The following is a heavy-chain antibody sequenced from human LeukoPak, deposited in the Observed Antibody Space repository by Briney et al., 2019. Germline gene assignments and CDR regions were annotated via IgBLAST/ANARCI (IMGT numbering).Heavy chain of an antibody. CDR1: GYSFTGYW. CDR2: IYPGDSDT. CDR3: ARASSGAALDY. D-gene: IGHD6-19*01. Sequence: GESLKISFKGSGYSFTGYWIAWVRQMPGKGLEWMGIIYPGDSDTRYSPSFQGQVAISADKSVSTAYLQWSSLKASDTAMYYCARASSGAALDYWGQGTLVTVSS. J-gene: IGHJ4*02. V-gene: IGHV5-51*01.